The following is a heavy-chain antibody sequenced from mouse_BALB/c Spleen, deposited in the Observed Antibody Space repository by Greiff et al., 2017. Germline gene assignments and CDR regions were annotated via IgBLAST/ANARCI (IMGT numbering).Heavy chain of an antibody. V-gene: IGHV1-9*01. D-gene: IGHD1-1*01. Sequence: QVQLKESGAELMKPGASVKISCKATGYTFSSYWIEWVKQRPGHGLEWIGEILPGSGSTNYNEKFKGKATFTADTSSNTAYMQLSSLTSEDSAVYYCARRKNYGSSGWYFDVWGAGTTVTVSS. CDR1: GYTFSSYW. CDR3: ARRKNYGSSGWYFDV. J-gene: IGHJ1*01. CDR2: ILPGSGST.